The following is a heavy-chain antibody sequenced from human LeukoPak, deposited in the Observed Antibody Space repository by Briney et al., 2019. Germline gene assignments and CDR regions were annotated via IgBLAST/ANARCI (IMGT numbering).Heavy chain of an antibody. J-gene: IGHJ4*02. V-gene: IGHV1-69*02. CDR2: IIPILGIA. CDR1: GGTFSSYT. CDR3: TRQGSVGATFDY. Sequence: SVKVSCKAPGGTFSSYTISWVRQAPGQGLEWMGRIIPILGIANYAQKFQGRVTITADKSTSTAYMELSSLRSEDTAVYYCTRQGSVGATFDYWGQGTLVTVSS. D-gene: IGHD1-26*01.